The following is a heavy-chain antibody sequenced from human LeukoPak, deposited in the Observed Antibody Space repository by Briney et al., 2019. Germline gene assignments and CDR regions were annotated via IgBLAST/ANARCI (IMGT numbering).Heavy chain of an antibody. Sequence: SETLSLTCTVPGGSISSYYWSWIRQPPGKGLEWIGYIYYSGSTNYNPSLKSRVTISVDTSKNQFSLKLSSVTAADTAVYYCARSSGYYYNRLDAFDIWGQGTMVTVSS. J-gene: IGHJ3*02. V-gene: IGHV4-59*01. D-gene: IGHD3-22*01. CDR3: ARSSGYYYNRLDAFDI. CDR1: GGSISSYY. CDR2: IYYSGST.